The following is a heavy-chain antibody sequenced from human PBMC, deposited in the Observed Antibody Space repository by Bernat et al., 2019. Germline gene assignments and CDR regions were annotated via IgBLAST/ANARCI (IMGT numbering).Heavy chain of an antibody. D-gene: IGHD5-18*01. CDR1: GFTFGSYS. Sequence: EVQLVESGGGLVKPGGSLRLSCAASGFTFGSYSMNWVRQAPGKGLEWVSSISSSSSYIYYADSVKGRFTISRDNAKNSLYLQMNSLGAEDTAVYYCARNRYSYGFLDAFDIWGQGTMVTVSS. J-gene: IGHJ3*02. V-gene: IGHV3-21*01. CDR3: ARNRYSYGFLDAFDI. CDR2: ISSSSSYI.